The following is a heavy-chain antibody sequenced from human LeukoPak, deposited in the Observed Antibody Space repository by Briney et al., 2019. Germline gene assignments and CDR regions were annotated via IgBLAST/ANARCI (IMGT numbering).Heavy chain of an antibody. CDR2: INHSGST. J-gene: IGHJ3*02. CDR1: GGSFSGYY. CDR3: ARFPLYCSSTSCYASAFDI. Sequence: SETLSLTCAVYGGSFSGYYWSWIRQPPGKGLEWIGEINHSGSTTYKPSLKSRVTISVDTSKNQFSLKLSSVTAADTAVYYCARFPLYCSSTSCYASAFDIWGQGTMVTVSS. V-gene: IGHV4-34*01. D-gene: IGHD2-2*01.